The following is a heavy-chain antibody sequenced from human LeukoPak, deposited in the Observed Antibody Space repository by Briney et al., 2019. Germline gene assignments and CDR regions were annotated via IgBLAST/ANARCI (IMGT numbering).Heavy chain of an antibody. CDR3: ARGWGLFDY. Sequence: SETLSLTCAVYGGSFSGYYWSWIRQPPGKGLEWIGEINHSGSTSYNPSLKSRVTISVDTSKNQFSLKLSSVTAADTAVYYCARGWGLFDYWGQGTLVTVSS. V-gene: IGHV4-34*01. CDR2: INHSGST. J-gene: IGHJ4*02. CDR1: GGSFSGYY. D-gene: IGHD7-27*01.